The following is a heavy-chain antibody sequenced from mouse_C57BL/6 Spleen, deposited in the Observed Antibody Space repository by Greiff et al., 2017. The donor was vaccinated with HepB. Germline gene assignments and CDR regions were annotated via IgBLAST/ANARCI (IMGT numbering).Heavy chain of an antibody. Sequence: VQLVESGPELVKPGASVKISCKASGYAFSSSWMNWVKQRPGKGLEWIGRIYPGDGDTNYNGKFKGKATLTADKSSSTAYMQLSSLTSEDSAVYFCARWSLYYAMDYWGQGTSVTVSS. J-gene: IGHJ4*01. V-gene: IGHV1-82*01. CDR2: IYPGDGDT. CDR1: GYAFSSSW. CDR3: ARWSLYYAMDY.